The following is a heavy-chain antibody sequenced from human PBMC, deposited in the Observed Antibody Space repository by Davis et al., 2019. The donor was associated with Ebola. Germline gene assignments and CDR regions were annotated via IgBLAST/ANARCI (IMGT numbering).Heavy chain of an antibody. CDR1: GFTFSSPG. CDR2: IVVGSGST. J-gene: IGHJ4*02. D-gene: IGHD1-14*01. Sequence: SVKVSCKASGFTFSSPGMQWVRQARGQRLEWVGGIVVGSGSTTYAQKFRERLTMTRDMSTSTAYMELSSLRFEDTAVYYCAASAGTVGKFDFWGQGTLVTVSS. V-gene: IGHV1-58*02. CDR3: AASAGTVGKFDF.